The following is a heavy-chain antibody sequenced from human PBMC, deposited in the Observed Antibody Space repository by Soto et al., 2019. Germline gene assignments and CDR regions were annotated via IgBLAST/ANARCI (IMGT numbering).Heavy chain of an antibody. J-gene: IGHJ4*02. CDR1: GGSFSGYY. CDR2: INHSGST. D-gene: IGHD3-10*01. V-gene: IGHV4-34*01. Sequence: QVQLQQWGAGLLKPSETLSLTCAVYGGSFSGYYWSWIRQPPGKGLEWIGEINHSGSTNYNPSLKSRVTISVDTSKNQFSLKLSSVTAADTAVYYCASTRVRGATNSPSEYYFDYWGQGTLVTVSS. CDR3: ASTRVRGATNSPSEYYFDY.